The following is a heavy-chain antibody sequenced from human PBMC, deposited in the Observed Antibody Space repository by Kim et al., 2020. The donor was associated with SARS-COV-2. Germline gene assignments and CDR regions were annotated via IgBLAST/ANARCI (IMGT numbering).Heavy chain of an antibody. V-gene: IGHV1-2*02. CDR3: ARIPSPLAGSYSPQH. CDR2: INPNSGGT. D-gene: IGHD1-26*01. J-gene: IGHJ1*01. Sequence: ASVKVSCKASGYTFTGYYMHWVRQAPGQGLEWMGWINPNSGGTNYAQKFQGRVTMTRDTSISTAYMELSRLRSDDTAVYYCARIPSPLAGSYSPQHWGQGTLVTVSS. CDR1: GYTFTGYY.